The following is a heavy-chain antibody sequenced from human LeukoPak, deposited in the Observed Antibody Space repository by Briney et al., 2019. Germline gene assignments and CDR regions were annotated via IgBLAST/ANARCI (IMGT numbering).Heavy chain of an antibody. CDR2: IIPIFGTA. Sequence: SVKVSCKASGGTFSIYAISWVRQAPGQGLEWMGGIIPIFGTANYAQKFQGRVTITADESTSTAYMELSSLRSEDTAVYYCAAGPATITMVRGVIIGPWGQGTLVTVSS. CDR1: GGTFSIYA. D-gene: IGHD3-10*01. V-gene: IGHV1-69*01. CDR3: AAGPATITMVRGVIIGP. J-gene: IGHJ5*02.